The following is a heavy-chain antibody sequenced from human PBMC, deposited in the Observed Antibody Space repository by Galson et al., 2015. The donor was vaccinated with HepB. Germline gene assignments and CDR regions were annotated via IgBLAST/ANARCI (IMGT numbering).Heavy chain of an antibody. Sequence: SLRLSCAASGFTFSSYAMSWVRQAPGKGLEWVSAISGSGGSTYYADSVKGRFTISRDNSKNTLYLQMNSLRAEDTAVYYCAKDEGDDYYYDSSGYYYLFDYWGQGTLVTVSS. D-gene: IGHD3-22*01. CDR2: ISGSGGST. J-gene: IGHJ4*02. V-gene: IGHV3-23*01. CDR1: GFTFSSYA. CDR3: AKDEGDDYYYDSSGYYYLFDY.